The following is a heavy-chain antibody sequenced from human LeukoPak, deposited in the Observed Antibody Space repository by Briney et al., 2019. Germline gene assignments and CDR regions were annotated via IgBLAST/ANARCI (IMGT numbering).Heavy chain of an antibody. D-gene: IGHD6-19*01. CDR3: ARDNAPQTYSSGWYDS. CDR2: INSDGNNT. V-gene: IGHV3-74*01. CDR1: GFSFRTHW. J-gene: IGHJ5*01. Sequence: GGSLRLSCAASGFSFRTHWMHWVRQASGTGLVWVSRINSDGNNTNYAESVKGRFTISRGNAKNTLYLQMNSLRAEDSAVYYCARDNAPQTYSSGWYDSWGQGALVTVSS.